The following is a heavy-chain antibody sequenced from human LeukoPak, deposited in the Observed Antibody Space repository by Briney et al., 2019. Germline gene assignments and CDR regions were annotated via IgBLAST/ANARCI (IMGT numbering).Heavy chain of an antibody. J-gene: IGHJ6*02. Sequence: SEALSLTCAVYGGSFSGYYWSWIRQPPGKGLEWIGEINHSGSTNYNPSLKSRVTISVDTSKNQFSLKLSSVTAADTAVYYCAKDPLSSGRWIQLWSGHYGMDVWGQGTTVTVSS. V-gene: IGHV4-34*01. CDR2: INHSGST. CDR3: AKDPLSSGRWIQLWSGHYGMDV. D-gene: IGHD5-18*01. CDR1: GGSFSGYY.